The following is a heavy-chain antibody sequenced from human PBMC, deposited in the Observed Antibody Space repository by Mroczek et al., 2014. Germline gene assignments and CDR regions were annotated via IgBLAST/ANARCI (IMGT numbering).Heavy chain of an antibody. CDR3: ARGDYGSGSYWAFDI. J-gene: IGHJ3*02. Sequence: QVQLQQWGAGLLKPSETLSLTCAVYGGSFSGYYWSWIRQPPGKGLEWIGEINHSGSTNYNPSLKSRVTISVDTSKNQFSLKLSSVTAADTAVYYCARGDYGSGSYWAFDIWGQGTMVTVSS. CDR2: INHSGST. D-gene: IGHD3-10*01. CDR1: GGSFSGYY. V-gene: IGHV4-34*01.